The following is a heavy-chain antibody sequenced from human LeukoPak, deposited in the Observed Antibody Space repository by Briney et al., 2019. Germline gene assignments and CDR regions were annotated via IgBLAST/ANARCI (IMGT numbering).Heavy chain of an antibody. CDR3: ARGIADPYSFDS. CDR2: IYSTGST. D-gene: IGHD6-13*01. CDR1: GGSINFYY. J-gene: IGHJ4*02. Sequence: SETLSLTRTVSGGSINFYYWSWIRQPAGKGLEWIGRIYSTGSTNYGPSLKSRVTMSVDKSKNQFSLNLSSVTAADAAVYYCARGIADPYSFDSWGQGTLVTVSS. V-gene: IGHV4-4*07.